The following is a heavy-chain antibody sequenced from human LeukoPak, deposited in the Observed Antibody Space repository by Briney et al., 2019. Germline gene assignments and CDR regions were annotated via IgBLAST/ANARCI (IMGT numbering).Heavy chain of an antibody. D-gene: IGHD2-15*01. Sequence: PGGSLRLSCAASGFTFSSYAMSWVRQAPGKGLEWASAISGSGGSTYYADSVKGRFTISRDNSKNTLYLQMNSLRAEDTAVYYCAKYCSGGSCYGILDYWGQGTLVTVSS. CDR2: ISGSGGST. CDR3: AKYCSGGSCYGILDY. V-gene: IGHV3-23*01. CDR1: GFTFSSYA. J-gene: IGHJ4*02.